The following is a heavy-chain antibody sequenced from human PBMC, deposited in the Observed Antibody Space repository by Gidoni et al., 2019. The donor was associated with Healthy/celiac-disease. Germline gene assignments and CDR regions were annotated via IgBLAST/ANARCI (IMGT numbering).Heavy chain of an antibody. CDR1: GGTFSSYA. V-gene: IGHV1-69*09. D-gene: IGHD4-17*01. CDR2: IIPILGIA. Sequence: QVQLVQSGAEVKQPGSSVKVSCKASGGTFSSYAISWVRQAPGQGLEWMGRIIPILGIANYAQKFQGRVTIIADKSTSTAYMELSSLRSEDTAVYYCAREVTVTSDAFDIWGQGTMVTVSS. J-gene: IGHJ3*02. CDR3: AREVTVTSDAFDI.